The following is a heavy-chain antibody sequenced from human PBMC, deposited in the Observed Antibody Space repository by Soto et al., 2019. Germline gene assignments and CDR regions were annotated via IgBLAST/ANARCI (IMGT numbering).Heavy chain of an antibody. V-gene: IGHV5-51*01. D-gene: IGHD5-12*01. CDR3: AKWLRSDAFDV. CDR2: IYPGDSDT. Sequence: GESLKISCKASGYSFTSYWIAWVRQMPGKGLEWMGIIYPGDSDTRYSPSFQGQVTISADKSITTAYLQWGSLKASDTAMYYCAKWLRSDAFDVWGQGTVVTVSS. CDR1: GYSFTSYW. J-gene: IGHJ3*01.